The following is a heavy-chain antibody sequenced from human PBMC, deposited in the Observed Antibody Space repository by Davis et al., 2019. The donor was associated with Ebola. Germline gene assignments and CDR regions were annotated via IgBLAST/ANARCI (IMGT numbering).Heavy chain of an antibody. CDR1: GYTFTSYA. J-gene: IGHJ6*02. CDR2: ITPFNGNT. CDR3: ASAGLSGYDSFGMDV. V-gene: IGHV1-45*03. D-gene: IGHD5-12*01. Sequence: SVKVSCKASGYTFTSYAMHWVRQAPRQALEWMGWITPFNGNTNYAQKFQDRVTITRDRSMSTAYMELSSLRSEDTAMYYCASAGLSGYDSFGMDVWGQGTTVTVSS.